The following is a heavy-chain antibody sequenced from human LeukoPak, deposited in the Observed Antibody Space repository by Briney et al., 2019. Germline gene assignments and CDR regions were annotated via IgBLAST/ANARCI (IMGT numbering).Heavy chain of an antibody. CDR2: IYPGDSDT. CDR1: GYSFTSYW. D-gene: IGHD1-1*01. CDR3: ARHRDQLNFDY. J-gene: IGHJ4*02. V-gene: IGHV5-51*01. Sequence: GESLKISCKGSGYSFTSYWIGWVRQLPGKGLAWMGIIYPGDSDTRYSPSFQGQVTISADKSISTAYLQWSSLKASDTAMYYCARHRDQLNFDYWGQGTLVTVSS.